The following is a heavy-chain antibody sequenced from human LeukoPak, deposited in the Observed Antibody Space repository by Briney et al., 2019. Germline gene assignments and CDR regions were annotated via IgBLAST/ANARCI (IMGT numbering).Heavy chain of an antibody. CDR1: GGSISSYY. CDR3: ARDPDSYDSSGYEVAAFDI. Sequence: SETLSLTCTVSGGSISSYYWSWIRQPAGKGLEWIGRIYTSGSTNYSPSLKSRVSMSVDTSKKQFSLKLSSVTAADTAVYYCARDPDSYDSSGYEVAAFDIWGQGTMVTVSS. J-gene: IGHJ3*02. V-gene: IGHV4-4*07. CDR2: IYTSGST. D-gene: IGHD3-22*01.